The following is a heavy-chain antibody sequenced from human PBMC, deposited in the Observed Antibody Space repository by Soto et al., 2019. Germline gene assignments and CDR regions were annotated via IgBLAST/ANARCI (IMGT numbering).Heavy chain of an antibody. CDR1: GFTVRNYY. V-gene: IGHV3-11*01. D-gene: IGHD2-8*02. CDR2: INNKGSAI. Sequence: QVQLVDSGGGLVKPGGSLRLSCAASGFTVRNYYMGWIRQAPGNGLEWISYINNKGSAIYYADSVKGRFTISRDDAKNSLYLEMNSLRAEDTAVYYCASQFWSHDAFDVWGRVTMVNVSS. J-gene: IGHJ3*01. CDR3: ASQFWSHDAFDV.